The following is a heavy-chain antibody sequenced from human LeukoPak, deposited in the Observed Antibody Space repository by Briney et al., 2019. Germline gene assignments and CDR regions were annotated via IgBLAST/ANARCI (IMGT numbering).Heavy chain of an antibody. CDR2: IYYSGST. J-gene: IGHJ6*04. Sequence: PSETLSLTCTVSGGSTSSYYWSWIRQPPGKGLEWIGYIYYSGSTNYNPSLKSRVTISVDTSKDQFSLKLSSVTAADTAVYYCAVCSSTYYYYGMDVWGKGTTVTVSS. D-gene: IGHD2-2*01. CDR1: GGSTSSYY. CDR3: AVCSSTYYYYGMDV. V-gene: IGHV4-59*01.